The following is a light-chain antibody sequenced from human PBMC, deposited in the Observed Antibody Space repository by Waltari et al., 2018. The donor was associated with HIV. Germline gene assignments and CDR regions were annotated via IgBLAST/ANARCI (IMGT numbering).Light chain of an antibody. V-gene: IGLV3-25*03. Sequence: SSGLTQPPSVSVSPGQTATITCSGDDLPRQHVCWYQQKPGQAPVLFIYNANQRSPGVPYRFSGSSQGTTVTLNIPAARAEDEADYFCQSGDNTLTNVQFGGGTRVTV. J-gene: IGLJ2*01. CDR1: DLPRQH. CDR3: QSGDNTLTNVQ. CDR2: NAN.